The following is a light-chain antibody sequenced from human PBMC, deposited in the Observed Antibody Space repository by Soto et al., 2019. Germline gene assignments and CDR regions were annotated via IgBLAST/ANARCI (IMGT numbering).Light chain of an antibody. CDR1: SSDVGGYNY. CDR3: CSYAGSSYV. Sequence: QSVLTQPRSVSGSPGQSVTISCTGTSSDVGGYNYVSWYQQHPGKAPKLMIYDVSKRPSGVPDRFSGSKSGNTASLTISGLQADYEADYYCCSYAGSSYVFGTGTKLTVL. CDR2: DVS. J-gene: IGLJ1*01. V-gene: IGLV2-11*01.